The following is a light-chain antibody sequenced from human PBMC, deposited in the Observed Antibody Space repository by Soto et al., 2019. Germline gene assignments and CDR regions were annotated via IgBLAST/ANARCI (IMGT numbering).Light chain of an antibody. CDR2: DVS. CDR3: SSYTGGSTPYV. J-gene: IGLJ1*01. V-gene: IGLV2-14*03. CDR1: SSDVGAYNY. Sequence: QSALTQPASVSASPGQSITISCTGTSSDVGAYNYVSWYQHHPGKAPKLMIHDVSNRPSGISNRFSSSKSGNTASLTISGLQSDDEADYYCSSYTGGSTPYVFGTGPKLTVL.